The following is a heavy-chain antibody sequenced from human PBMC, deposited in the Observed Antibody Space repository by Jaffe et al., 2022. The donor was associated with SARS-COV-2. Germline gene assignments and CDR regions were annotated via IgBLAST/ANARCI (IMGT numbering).Heavy chain of an antibody. CDR1: GFTFDDYA. J-gene: IGHJ6*02. Sequence: EVQLVESGGGLVQPGRSLRLSCAASGFTFDDYAMHWVRQAPGKGLEWVSGISWNSGSIGYADSVKGRFTISRDNAKNSLYLQMNSLRAEDTALYYCAKGGDYLYYYYGMDVWGQGTTVTVSS. CDR3: AKGGDYLYYYYGMDV. CDR2: ISWNSGSI. V-gene: IGHV3-9*01. D-gene: IGHD4-17*01.